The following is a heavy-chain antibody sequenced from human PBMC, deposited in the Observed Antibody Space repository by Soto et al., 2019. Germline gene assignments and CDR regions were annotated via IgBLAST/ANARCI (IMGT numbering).Heavy chain of an antibody. D-gene: IGHD3-9*01. J-gene: IGHJ4*02. CDR1: RGSFSGYY. CDR3: ASYDILTGGHDY. CDR2: ICYSGST. Sequence: PSETLSLTCAVYRGSFSGYYWSWIRQPPGKGLEWIGDICYSGSTHYNPSLTSRVTISIDTSKNQFSLKLSSVTAADTAVYYCASYDILTGGHDYWGQGTLVTVSS. V-gene: IGHV4-34*09.